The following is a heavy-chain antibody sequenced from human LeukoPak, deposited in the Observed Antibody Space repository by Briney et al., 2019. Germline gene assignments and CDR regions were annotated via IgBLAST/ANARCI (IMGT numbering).Heavy chain of an antibody. D-gene: IGHD3-16*02. CDR3: ARGGSYDYVWGSYRYTALVY. CDR2: INHSGST. Sequence: SETLSLTCAVYGGSFSGYYWSWIRQPPGKGLEWIGEINHSGSTNYNPSLKSRVTISVDTSKNQFSLKLSSVTAADTAVYYCARGGSYDYVWGSYRYTALVYWGQGTLVTVSS. CDR1: GGSFSGYY. V-gene: IGHV4-34*01. J-gene: IGHJ4*02.